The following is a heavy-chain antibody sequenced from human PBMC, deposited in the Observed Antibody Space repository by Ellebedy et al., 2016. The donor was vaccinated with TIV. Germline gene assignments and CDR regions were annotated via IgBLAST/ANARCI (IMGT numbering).Heavy chain of an antibody. D-gene: IGHD3-10*01. Sequence: GESLKISCAASGFTFSSYSMSWVRQAPGKGLEWVSAISGSGGSTYYADSVKGRFTISRDNSKNTLYLQMNSLRAEDTAVYYCAKEESGLWFGELEYYFDYWGQGTLVTVSS. CDR2: ISGSGGST. V-gene: IGHV3-23*01. CDR1: GFTFSSYS. CDR3: AKEESGLWFGELEYYFDY. J-gene: IGHJ4*02.